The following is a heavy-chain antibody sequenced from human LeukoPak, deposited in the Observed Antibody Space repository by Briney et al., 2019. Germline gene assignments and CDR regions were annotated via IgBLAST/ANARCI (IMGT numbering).Heavy chain of an antibody. V-gene: IGHV4-4*07. Sequence: SETLSLTCTVSGGSITSYCWSWIRQPAGKGLEWIGRIYSSGNTNYNPSLKSRVTMSVDTSKNQFSLNLSSVTAADPAVYYCARRYCSSTTCYGYFDYWGQGTLVTVSS. D-gene: IGHD2-2*01. CDR1: GGSITSYC. CDR2: IYSSGNT. CDR3: ARRYCSSTTCYGYFDY. J-gene: IGHJ4*02.